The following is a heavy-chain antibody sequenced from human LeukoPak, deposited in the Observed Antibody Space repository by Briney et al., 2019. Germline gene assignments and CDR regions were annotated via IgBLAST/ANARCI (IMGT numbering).Heavy chain of an antibody. CDR2: IYYSGST. D-gene: IGHD2-15*01. Sequence: SETLSLARTVSGGSISSTTYYWGWIRQPPGKGLEWIGTIYYSGSTYYNPSLKSRVTISVDTSKNQFSLRLSSVTAADTAVYYCARALVEVANPLDYWGQGTLVTVSS. J-gene: IGHJ4*02. CDR3: ARALVEVANPLDY. V-gene: IGHV4-39*07. CDR1: GGSISSTTYY.